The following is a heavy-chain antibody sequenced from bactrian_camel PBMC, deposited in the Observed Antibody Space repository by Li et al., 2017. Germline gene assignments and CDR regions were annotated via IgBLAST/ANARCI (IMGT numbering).Heavy chain of an antibody. CDR3: AADFRTVVAGCTFYDYTY. CDR2: IDTDGST. J-gene: IGHJ4*01. V-gene: IGHV3S53*01. CDR1: ENVFNKWC. Sequence: HVQLVESGGGSVQAGGALTLSCTASENVFNKWCMGWFRQAPGQEREGVAVIDTDGSTSYADAVKGRFTISRDTAKNTMYLRMNSLTPDDSAMYYCAADFRTVVAGCTFYDYTYWGRGTQVTVSS. D-gene: IGHD6*01.